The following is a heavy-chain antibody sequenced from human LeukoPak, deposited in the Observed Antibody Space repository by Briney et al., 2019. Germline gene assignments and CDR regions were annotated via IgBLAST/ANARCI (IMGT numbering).Heavy chain of an antibody. V-gene: IGHV4-31*03. Sequence: PSETLSLTCTVSGGSISSGGYYWSWIRQHPGKGLEWIGYIYYSGSTYYNPSLKSRVTKSVDTSKNQFSLKLSSVTAADTAVYYCARGSLFDPQSWGQGTLVTVSS. CDR2: IYYSGST. J-gene: IGHJ4*02. D-gene: IGHD3-9*01. CDR1: GGSISSGGYY. CDR3: ARGSLFDPQS.